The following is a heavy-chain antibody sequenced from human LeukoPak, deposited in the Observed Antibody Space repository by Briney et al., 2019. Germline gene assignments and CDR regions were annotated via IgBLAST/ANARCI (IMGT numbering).Heavy chain of an antibody. J-gene: IGHJ6*03. D-gene: IGHD2-2*01. CDR3: ARGVVVPAAHDPYYYYYYMDV. Sequence: ASVKVSCKASGYTFTSYGISWVRQAPGQGLEWMGWISAYNGNTNYAQKLQGRVTMTTDTSTSTAYMELSSLRSEDTAVYYCARGVVVPAAHDPYYYYYYMDVWGKGTTVTVSS. CDR2: ISAYNGNT. CDR1: GYTFTSYG. V-gene: IGHV1-18*01.